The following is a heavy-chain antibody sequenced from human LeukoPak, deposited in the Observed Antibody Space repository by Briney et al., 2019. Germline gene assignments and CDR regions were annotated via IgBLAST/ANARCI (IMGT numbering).Heavy chain of an antibody. D-gene: IGHD2-2*01. CDR2: INHSGST. J-gene: IGHJ4*02. CDR1: VGSFSGYY. CDR3: ARKNGSTSCSDY. V-gene: IGHV4-34*01. Sequence: SETLSLTCAVDVGSFSGYYWSWIRQPPGKGLEWIREINHSGSTNYNPSLKSRVTISVDTSKNQFSLKLSSVTAADTAVYYCARKNGSTSCSDYWGQGTLVTVSS.